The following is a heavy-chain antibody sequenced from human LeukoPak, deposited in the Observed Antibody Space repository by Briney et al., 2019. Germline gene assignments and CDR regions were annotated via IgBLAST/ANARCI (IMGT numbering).Heavy chain of an antibody. CDR1: GYPFATYW. Sequence: GESLKISCQGAGYPFATYWIGWVRQMPGTGLEWMGWINPNSGGTNYAQKFQGRVTMTRDTSISTAYMERSRRRSDDTALYYCARDWDIAVAFFDCWGQGTLVTVSS. CDR2: INPNSGGT. J-gene: IGHJ4*02. D-gene: IGHD6-19*01. CDR3: ARDWDIAVAFFDC. V-gene: IGHV1-2*02.